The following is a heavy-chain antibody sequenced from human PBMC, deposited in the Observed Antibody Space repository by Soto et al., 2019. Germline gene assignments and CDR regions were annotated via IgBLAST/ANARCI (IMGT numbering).Heavy chain of an antibody. V-gene: IGHV3-23*01. Sequence: EVQLLESGGGLVQPGGSLRLSCAASGFTFSSSAMTWVRQAPGKGPEWVSSINNRGDSTYYADSVKGRFTISRDFSKNTLYLQMNNLRAEDTAVYYCAKPRSDTSGWGAEWFDPWGQGTLVTVSS. CDR3: AKPRSDTSGWGAEWFDP. D-gene: IGHD3-22*01. CDR2: INNRGDST. J-gene: IGHJ5*02. CDR1: GFTFSSSA.